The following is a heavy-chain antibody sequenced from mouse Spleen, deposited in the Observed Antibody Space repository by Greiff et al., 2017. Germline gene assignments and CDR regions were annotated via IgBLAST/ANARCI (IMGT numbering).Heavy chain of an antibody. D-gene: IGHD1-1*02. V-gene: IGHV1-80*01. CDR2: IYPGDGDT. J-gene: IGHJ3*01. Sequence: QLQQSGAELVKPGASVKISCKPSGSAFRSYWMNWVKQRPGKGLEWIGQIYPGDGDTNYNGKFKGKATLTADKSSSTDYMQISSMTSEDSAVYCCARGWDDWFAYWGQGTLVTVSA. CDR3: ARGWDDWFAY. CDR1: GSAFRSYW.